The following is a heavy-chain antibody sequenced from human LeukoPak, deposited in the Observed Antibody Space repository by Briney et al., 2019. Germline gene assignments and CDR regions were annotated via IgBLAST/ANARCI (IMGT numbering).Heavy chain of an antibody. D-gene: IGHD6-19*01. V-gene: IGHV3-23*01. CDR3: ALAVAGNYFDY. Sequence: PGGSLRLSCAASGFTFSSYAISWVRQAPGKGLEWVSAISGSGGSTYYADSVKGRSTISRDNSKNTLYLQMNSLRAEDTAVYYCALAVAGNYFDYWGQRTLVTVSS. J-gene: IGHJ4*02. CDR1: GFTFSSYA. CDR2: ISGSGGST.